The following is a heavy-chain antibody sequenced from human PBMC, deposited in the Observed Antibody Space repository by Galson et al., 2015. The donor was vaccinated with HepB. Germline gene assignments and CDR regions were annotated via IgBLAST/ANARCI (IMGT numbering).Heavy chain of an antibody. J-gene: IGHJ4*02. CDR3: ARVDCSSTSCILDY. D-gene: IGHD2-2*01. CDR1: GDSVSSNSAA. Sequence: CAISGDSVSSNSAAWNWIRQSPPRGLEWLGRTYYRSKWYNDYAVSVKSRITINPDTSENQFSLQLNSVTPEDTAVYYCARVDCSSTSCILDYWGQGTLVTVSS. V-gene: IGHV6-1*01. CDR2: TYYRSKWYN.